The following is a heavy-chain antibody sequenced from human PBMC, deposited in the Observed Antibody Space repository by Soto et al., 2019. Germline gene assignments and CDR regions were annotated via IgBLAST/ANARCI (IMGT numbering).Heavy chain of an antibody. CDR1: GDSVSSTSAA. CDR3: ARGSYYSGWV. Sequence: SQTLSLTCAISGDSVSSTSAAWSWIRQSPSRGLEWLGRTYYRSKWYSDYAVSVKSRITINPDTSKNQFSLQLNSVTPEDTAVYYCARGSYYSGWVWGQGTLVTVSS. V-gene: IGHV6-1*01. J-gene: IGHJ4*02. CDR2: TYYRSKWYS. D-gene: IGHD6-19*01.